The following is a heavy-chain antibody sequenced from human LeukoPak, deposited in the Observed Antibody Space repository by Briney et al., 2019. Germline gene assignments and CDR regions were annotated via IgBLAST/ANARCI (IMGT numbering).Heavy chain of an antibody. V-gene: IGHV1-2*02. CDR1: GYTFTGYY. J-gene: IGHJ4*02. Sequence: ASVKVSCKASGYTFTGYYMYWVRQAPGQGLEWMGWINPNSGGTNYAQKFQGRVTMTRDTSISTAYMELSRLRSDDTAVYYCARARGGIVGATAQLGYWGQGTLVTVSS. CDR3: ARARGGIVGATAQLGY. CDR2: INPNSGGT. D-gene: IGHD1-26*01.